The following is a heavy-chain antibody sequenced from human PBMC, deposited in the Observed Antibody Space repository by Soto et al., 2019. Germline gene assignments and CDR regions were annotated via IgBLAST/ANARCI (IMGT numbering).Heavy chain of an antibody. CDR3: SPQRPLFDN. CDR1: GFIFSNAW. CDR2: IYSKSDGGTI. V-gene: IGHV3-15*07. J-gene: IGHJ4*02. Sequence: GSVRLSCASSGFIFSNAWMNWVRQAPGKGLEWVGRIYSKSDGGTIECAATVIGRFNISRDDYKNTLYLQMNSVNYEDTAVSYCSPQRPLFDNWGQGTLVTVSS.